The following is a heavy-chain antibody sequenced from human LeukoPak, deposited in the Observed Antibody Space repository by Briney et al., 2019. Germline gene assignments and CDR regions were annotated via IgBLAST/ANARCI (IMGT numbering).Heavy chain of an antibody. Sequence: PSETLSLPCAVYGGSFSGYYWSWIPQPPGKGLEWIGEINHSGSTNYNPSLQSRVTISVDTSKNQFSLKLSSVTAADTAVYYCARGHWFDPWGQGTLVTVSS. V-gene: IGHV4-34*01. J-gene: IGHJ5*02. CDR1: GGSFSGYY. CDR2: INHSGST. CDR3: ARGHWFDP.